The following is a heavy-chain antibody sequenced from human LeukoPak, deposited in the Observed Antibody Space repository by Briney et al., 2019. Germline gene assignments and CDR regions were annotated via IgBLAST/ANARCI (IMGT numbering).Heavy chain of an antibody. V-gene: IGHV1-8*03. J-gene: IGHJ4*02. CDR1: GYTFTSYD. CDR2: MNPNSGNT. D-gene: IGHD3-22*01. Sequence: ASVKVPCKASGYTFTSYDINWVRQATGQGLEWMGWMNPNSGNTGYAQKFQGRVTITRNTSISTAYMELSSLRSEDTAVYYCARGLYDSSGYEFDYWGQGTLVTVSS. CDR3: ARGLYDSSGYEFDY.